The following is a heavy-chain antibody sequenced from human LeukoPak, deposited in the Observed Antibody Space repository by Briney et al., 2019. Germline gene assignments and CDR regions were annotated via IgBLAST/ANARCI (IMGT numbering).Heavy chain of an antibody. J-gene: IGHJ5*02. CDR1: GYTFTIYG. Sequence: ASVKVSCKASGYTFTIYGINWVRQAPGQGLEWMGWISAYNGNTNYAEKLQGRVTMTTDTSTSTAYMELRSLKSDDTAVYYCARDRYDFWSGYSHSNWFDPWGQGTLVTVSS. CDR2: ISAYNGNT. CDR3: ARDRYDFWSGYSHSNWFDP. D-gene: IGHD3-3*01. V-gene: IGHV1-18*01.